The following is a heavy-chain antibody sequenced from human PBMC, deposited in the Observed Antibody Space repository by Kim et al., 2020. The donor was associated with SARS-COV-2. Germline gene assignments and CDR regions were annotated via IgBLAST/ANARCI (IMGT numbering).Heavy chain of an antibody. J-gene: IGHJ5*02. V-gene: IGHV3-23*01. D-gene: IGHD3-10*01. CDR3: AKSPYYYGSGSLNWFDP. Sequence: VKGRFTISRDNSENTLYLQMNSLRAEDTAVYYCAKSPYYYGSGSLNWFDPWGQGTLVTVSS.